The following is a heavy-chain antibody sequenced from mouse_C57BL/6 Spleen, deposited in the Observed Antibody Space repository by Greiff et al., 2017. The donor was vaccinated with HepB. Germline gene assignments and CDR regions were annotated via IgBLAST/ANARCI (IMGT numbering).Heavy chain of an antibody. CDR3: ARSEGYPYAMDY. J-gene: IGHJ4*01. CDR2: IRNKANGYTT. CDR1: GFTFTDYY. Sequence: DVQLVESGGGLVQPGGSLSLSCAASGFTFTDYYMSWVRQPPGKALEWLGFIRNKANGYTTEYSASVKGRFTISRDNSQSILYLQMKALRAEDSATYYCARSEGYPYAMDYWGQGTSVTVSS. D-gene: IGHD2-2*01. V-gene: IGHV7-3*01.